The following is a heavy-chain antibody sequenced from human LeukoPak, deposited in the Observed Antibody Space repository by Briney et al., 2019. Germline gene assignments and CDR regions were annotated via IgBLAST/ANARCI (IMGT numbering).Heavy chain of an antibody. V-gene: IGHV3-64D*06. J-gene: IGHJ3*01. CDR3: VALWFQIKAFS. CDR1: GFTFSSYA. CDR2: ISSNGGS. D-gene: IGHD2-21*01. Sequence: GGSLRLSCSASGFTFSSYAMHWVRQAPGKGLEYVSGISSNGGSVYADSVKGRFTTSRDNSKNTLFLQMSSLRAEDTAVYYCVALWFQIKAFSGGKGKMVTVSS.